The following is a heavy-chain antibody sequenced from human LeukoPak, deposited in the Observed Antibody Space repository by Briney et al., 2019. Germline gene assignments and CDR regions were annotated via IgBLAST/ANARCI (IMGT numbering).Heavy chain of an antibody. J-gene: IGHJ6*02. CDR2: ISSSSSTI. V-gene: IGHV3-48*04. D-gene: IGHD5-12*01. Sequence: GGSLRLSCAASGFTFSSYSMNWVRQAPGKGLEWVSYISSSSSTIYYADSVKGRFTISRDNAKNSLYLQMNSLKTEDTAVYYCTVVATINGYHYAMDVWGQGTTVTVSS. CDR1: GFTFSSYS. CDR3: TVVATINGYHYAMDV.